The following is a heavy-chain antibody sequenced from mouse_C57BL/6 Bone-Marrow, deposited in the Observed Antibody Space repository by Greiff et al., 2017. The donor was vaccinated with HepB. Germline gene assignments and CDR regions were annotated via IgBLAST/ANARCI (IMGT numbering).Heavy chain of an antibody. CDR3: ARSELITTWGFAY. Sequence: EVKLMQSGTVLARPGASVKMSCKTSGYTFTSYWMHWVKQRPGQGLEWIGAIYPGNSATSYNQKFKGQAKLAAVTSASAAYRELSSLTSEDSAVYYCARSELITTWGFAYWGQGTLVTVSA. V-gene: IGHV1-5*01. CDR2: IYPGNSAT. D-gene: IGHD2-4*01. J-gene: IGHJ3*01. CDR1: GYTFTSYW.